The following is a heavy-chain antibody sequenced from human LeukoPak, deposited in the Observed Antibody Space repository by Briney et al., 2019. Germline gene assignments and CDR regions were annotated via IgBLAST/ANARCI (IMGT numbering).Heavy chain of an antibody. V-gene: IGHV4-34*01. CDR2: VNHSGYT. CDR3: TRMTTGHDY. J-gene: IGHJ4*02. CDR1: GTSFSSYY. Sequence: KPSDTLSLTCGVSGTSFSSYYWIWIRQSPGKGLEWIGEVNHSGYTNMNPSLKSRVTISVDTSKNQFSLRMSTVTAADTAVYFCTRMTTGHDYWGQGTLVTVSS. D-gene: IGHD4-17*01.